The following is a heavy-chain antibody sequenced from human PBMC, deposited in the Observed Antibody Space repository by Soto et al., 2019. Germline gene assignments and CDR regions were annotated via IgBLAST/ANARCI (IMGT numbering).Heavy chain of an antibody. J-gene: IGHJ5*02. Sequence: QVQLVQSGAEVKKPGASVKVSCKASGYTFTSYGISWVRQAPGQGLEWMGWISAYNGNTNYAQKLQGRVTMTTDTSTSTAYRELRSLRSDDTAVYYCARAVIAAAAGRNWFDPWGQGTLVTVSS. V-gene: IGHV1-18*01. CDR3: ARAVIAAAAGRNWFDP. CDR2: ISAYNGNT. D-gene: IGHD6-13*01. CDR1: GYTFTSYG.